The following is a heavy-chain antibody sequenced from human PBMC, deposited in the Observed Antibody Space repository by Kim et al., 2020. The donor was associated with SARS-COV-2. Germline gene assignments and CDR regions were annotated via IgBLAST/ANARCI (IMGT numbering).Heavy chain of an antibody. CDR1: GFTFSNYA. CDR2: ISSNGGST. V-gene: IGHV3-64*01. D-gene: IGHD3-3*01. Sequence: GGSLRLSCAASGFTFSNYAMHWVRQAPGKGLEYVSAISSNGGSTYYANSVKGRFTISRDNSKNTLYLQMGSLRAEDMAVYYCARGNGFLEWFNYDAFDIWGQGTMVTVSS. CDR3: ARGNGFLEWFNYDAFDI. J-gene: IGHJ3*02.